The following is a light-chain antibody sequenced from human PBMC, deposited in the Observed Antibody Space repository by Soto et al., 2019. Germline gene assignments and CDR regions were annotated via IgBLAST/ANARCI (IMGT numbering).Light chain of an antibody. Sequence: QAVLTQSSSASASLGSSVKLTCTLSSGHSSYIIAWHQQQPGKAPRYLMKLEPSGSYNKGSGVPDRFSGSSSGADRYLTISNLQSEDEADYYCETWDSNTRVFGGGTKVTVL. CDR3: ETWDSNTRV. CDR2: LEPSGSY. CDR1: SGHSSYI. J-gene: IGLJ3*02. V-gene: IGLV4-60*03.